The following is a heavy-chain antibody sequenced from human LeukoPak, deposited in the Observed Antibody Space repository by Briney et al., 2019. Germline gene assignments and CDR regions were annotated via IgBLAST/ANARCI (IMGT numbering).Heavy chain of an antibody. D-gene: IGHD6-13*01. Sequence: GGSLRLSSAASGFTYSKYWMHWVRQAPGKGPVWVSRINADGRTTNYADSVKGRFTISRDNAKNTLYLQMNSLRAEDTAVYYCARGVAAAGNWFDPWGQGTLVTVSS. CDR1: GFTYSKYW. V-gene: IGHV3-74*01. J-gene: IGHJ5*02. CDR3: ARGVAAAGNWFDP. CDR2: INADGRTT.